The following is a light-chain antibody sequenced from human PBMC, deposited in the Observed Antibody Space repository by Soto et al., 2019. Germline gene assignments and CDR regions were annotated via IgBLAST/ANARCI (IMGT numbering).Light chain of an antibody. Sequence: QSALTQPASVSEFPGQSITISCTGTSSDVGGYNYVSWYQQHPGKAPKLMIYDVSNRPSGVSNRFSGSKSGNTASLTISGLQAEDEADYYCSSFTTSSPLFGGGTKVTVL. CDR1: SSDVGGYNY. CDR2: DVS. CDR3: SSFTTSSPL. V-gene: IGLV2-14*01. J-gene: IGLJ2*01.